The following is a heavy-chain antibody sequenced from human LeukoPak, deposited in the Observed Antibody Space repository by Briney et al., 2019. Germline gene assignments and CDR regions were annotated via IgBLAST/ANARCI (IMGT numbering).Heavy chain of an antibody. D-gene: IGHD6-6*01. Sequence: SVKVSCKASGGTFSSYAISWVRQAPGQGLEWMGGIIPIFGTANYAQKFQGRVTITTDESTSTAYMELSSLRSEDTAVYYYARDRGIAARPSRYYYYYMDVWGKGTTVTVSS. J-gene: IGHJ6*03. CDR2: IIPIFGTA. V-gene: IGHV1-69*05. CDR3: ARDRGIAARPSRYYYYYMDV. CDR1: GGTFSSYA.